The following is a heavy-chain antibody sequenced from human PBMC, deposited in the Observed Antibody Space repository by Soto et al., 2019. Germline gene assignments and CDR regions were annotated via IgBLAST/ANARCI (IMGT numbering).Heavy chain of an antibody. CDR1: GFTFSSYA. CDR2: ISGSGGST. Sequence: GGSLRLSCAASGFTFSSYAMSWVRQAPGKGLEWVSAISGSGGSTYYADSVKGRFTISRDNSKNTLYLQMNSLRAEDTAVYYCAKDFSYCSGVSCFLVERYYYGMDVWSQGTTVTVSS. V-gene: IGHV3-23*01. J-gene: IGHJ6*02. CDR3: AKDFSYCSGVSCFLVERYYYGMDV. D-gene: IGHD2-15*01.